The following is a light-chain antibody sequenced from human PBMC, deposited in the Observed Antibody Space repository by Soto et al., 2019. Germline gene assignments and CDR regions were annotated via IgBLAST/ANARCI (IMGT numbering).Light chain of an antibody. CDR1: QDISGW. J-gene: IGKJ1*01. V-gene: IGKV1D-12*01. CDR3: QQANSFPWT. CDR2: AAS. Sequence: DIQMTQSPSSVSASVGDRVTITCRASQDISGWLAWFQQKPGKAPNLLIYAASILQSGGPSRFSGSGSGTDFTLTITYLQREDFATYYCQQANSFPWTFGQGTKVEL.